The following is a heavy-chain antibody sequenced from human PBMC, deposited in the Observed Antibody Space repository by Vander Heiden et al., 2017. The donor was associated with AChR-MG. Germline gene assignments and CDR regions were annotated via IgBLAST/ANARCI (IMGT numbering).Heavy chain of an antibody. CDR2: IWYDGSNK. CDR1: GFPFSSYG. Sequence: QVQLVESGGGVVQPGRSLRLSCAASGFPFSSYGMHWVRQAPGKGLEWVAVIWYDGSNKYYADSVKGRFTISRDNSKNTLYLQMNSLRAEDTAVYYCARDFSRGDVWGKGTTVTVSS. J-gene: IGHJ6*04. V-gene: IGHV3-33*01. D-gene: IGHD3-10*01. CDR3: ARDFSRGDV.